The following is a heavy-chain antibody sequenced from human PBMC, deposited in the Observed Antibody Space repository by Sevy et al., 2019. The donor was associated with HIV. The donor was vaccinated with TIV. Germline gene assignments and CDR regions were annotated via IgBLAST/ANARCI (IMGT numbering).Heavy chain of an antibody. J-gene: IGHJ6*02. CDR2: ISYDGSNK. CDR3: ARSMTTTLHYYYYYGMDV. V-gene: IGHV3-30*04. D-gene: IGHD4-17*01. Sequence: GGSLRLSCAASGFTFSSYAMHWVRQAPGKGLEWVAVISYDGSNKYYADSVKGRFTISRDNSKNTLYLQMNSLRAEDTAVYYCARSMTTTLHYYYYYGMDVWPRDHGHRLL. CDR1: GFTFSSYA.